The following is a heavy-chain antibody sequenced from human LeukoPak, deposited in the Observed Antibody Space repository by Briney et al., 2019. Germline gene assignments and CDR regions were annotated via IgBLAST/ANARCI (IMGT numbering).Heavy chain of an antibody. CDR1: GAFITNSHW. V-gene: IGHV4-4*02. Sequence: SGTLSLTCAVSGAFITNSHWWSWARQPPGKGLEGIGEIYHSGTTNYNPSLQSRVTISVDKSKNQLSLKLSSVTAADTAVYYCATYFYGEYGSYYFDYWGQGTLVTVSS. CDR2: IYHSGTT. D-gene: IGHD4-17*01. CDR3: ATYFYGEYGSYYFDY. J-gene: IGHJ4*02.